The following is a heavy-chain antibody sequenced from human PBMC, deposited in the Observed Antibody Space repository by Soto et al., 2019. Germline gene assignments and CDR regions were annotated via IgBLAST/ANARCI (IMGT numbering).Heavy chain of an antibody. CDR3: ARGVMAYSSSPDWYFDL. CDR2: IYYSGST. Sequence: PSETLSLTCTVSGGSISSGGYYWSWIRQHPXRGLEWIGYIYYSGSTYYNPSLKSRVTISVDTSKNQFSLKLSSVTAADTAVYYRARGVMAYSSSPDWYFDLWGRGTLVTVSS. CDR1: GGSISSGGYY. V-gene: IGHV4-31*03. J-gene: IGHJ2*01. D-gene: IGHD6-6*01.